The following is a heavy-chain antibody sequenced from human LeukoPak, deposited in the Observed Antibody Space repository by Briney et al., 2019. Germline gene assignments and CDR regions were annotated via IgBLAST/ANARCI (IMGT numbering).Heavy chain of an antibody. D-gene: IGHD4-17*01. V-gene: IGHV1-3*01. CDR1: GYTFTSYA. CDR2: INAGNGNT. J-gene: IGHJ3*02. CDR3: ARDLHETAVTTWCAFDI. Sequence: GASVKVSCKASGYTFTSYAMHWVRQAPGQRLEWMGWINAGNGNTKYSQKFQGRVTITRDTSTSTAHMELRSLRSDDTAVYYCARDLHETAVTTWCAFDIWGQGTMVTVSS.